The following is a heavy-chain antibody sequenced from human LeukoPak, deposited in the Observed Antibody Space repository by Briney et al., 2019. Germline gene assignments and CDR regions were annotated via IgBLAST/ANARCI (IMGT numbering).Heavy chain of an antibody. CDR1: GFTLFTFS. Sequence: GGSLRLSCAASGFTLFTFSWKWVAQAQGKGREGVSYISSSSDTIYYADSVKGRFTISRDNAKNSLYLQMNSLRAEDTAVYYCARDGVRGSYYGNWFDPWGQGTLVTVSS. CDR3: ARDGVRGSYYGNWFDP. J-gene: IGHJ5*02. CDR2: ISSSSDTI. D-gene: IGHD1-26*01. V-gene: IGHV3-48*01.